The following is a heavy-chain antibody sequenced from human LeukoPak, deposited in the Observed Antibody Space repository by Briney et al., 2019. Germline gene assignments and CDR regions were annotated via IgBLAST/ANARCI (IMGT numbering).Heavy chain of an antibody. Sequence: GGSLRLSCAASGFTFSSYAMHWVRQAPGKGLEWVAVIWYDGSNKYYADSVKGRFTISRDNSKNTLYLQMNSLRAEDTAVYYCARGGSSSGYDYWGQGTLVTVSS. CDR2: IWYDGSNK. CDR1: GFTFSSYA. V-gene: IGHV3-33*08. J-gene: IGHJ4*02. D-gene: IGHD6-13*01. CDR3: ARGGSSSGYDY.